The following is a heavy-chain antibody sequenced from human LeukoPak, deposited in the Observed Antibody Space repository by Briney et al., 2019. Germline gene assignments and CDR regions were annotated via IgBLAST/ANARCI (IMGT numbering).Heavy chain of an antibody. CDR1: GFTFSDYG. CDR2: IWYDGSNK. J-gene: IGHJ4*02. D-gene: IGHD2/OR15-2a*01. V-gene: IGHV3-33*03. CDR3: VSFYETY. Sequence: PGGSLRLSCTASGFTFSDYGMHWVRQPPGKGLEWVAIIWYDGSNKTYEDSVKGRFTISKDNAKNTVYLQMNSLRAEDTAVYYCVSFYETYWGRGTLVTVSS.